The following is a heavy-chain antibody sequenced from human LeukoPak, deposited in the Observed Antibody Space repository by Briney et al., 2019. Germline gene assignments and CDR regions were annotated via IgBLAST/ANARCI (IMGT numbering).Heavy chain of an antibody. D-gene: IGHD4-17*01. CDR1: GYTFTGYY. J-gene: IGHJ4*02. CDR2: INPNSGGS. Sequence: GASVKVSCKASGYTFTGYYMHWVRQAPGQGLEWMGRINPNSGGSNYAQKFQGRVTMTRDTSNSTVYMELNRLRSDDTAIYYCARDQNDYGDYNYWGQGTLVTVSS. CDR3: ARDQNDYGDYNY. V-gene: IGHV1-2*06.